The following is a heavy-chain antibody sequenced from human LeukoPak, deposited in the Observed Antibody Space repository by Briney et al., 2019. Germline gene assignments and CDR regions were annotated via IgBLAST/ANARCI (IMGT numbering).Heavy chain of an antibody. CDR1: GYTFTGYY. CDR3: AREQKSYDSSGINWFDP. V-gene: IGHV1-2*02. J-gene: IGHJ5*02. D-gene: IGHD3-22*01. Sequence: ASVKVSCKASGYTFTGYYMHWVRQAPGQGLEWMGWINPNSGGTNYAQKFQGRATMTRDTSISTAYMELSRLRSDDTAVYYCAREQKSYDSSGINWFDPWGQGTLVTVSS. CDR2: INPNSGGT.